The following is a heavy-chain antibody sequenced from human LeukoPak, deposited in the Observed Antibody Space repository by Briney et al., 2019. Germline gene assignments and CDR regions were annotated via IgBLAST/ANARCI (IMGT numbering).Heavy chain of an antibody. D-gene: IGHD3-3*01. CDR3: ARRDYDFWSGYYPETTYYFDY. CDR1: GYTFTGYY. J-gene: IGHJ4*02. V-gene: IGHV1-2*02. Sequence: GASVKVSCKASGYTFTGYYMHWVRQAPGQGLEWMGWINPNSGGTNYARKFQGRVTMTRDTSISTAYMELSRLRSDDTAVYYCARRDYDFWSGYYPETTYYFDYWGQGTLVTVSS. CDR2: INPNSGGT.